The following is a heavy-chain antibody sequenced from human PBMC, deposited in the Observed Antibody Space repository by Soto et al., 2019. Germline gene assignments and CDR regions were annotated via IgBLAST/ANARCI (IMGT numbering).Heavy chain of an antibody. V-gene: IGHV4-34*01. Sequence: SETLSLTCAVYGGSFSGYYWSWIRQPPGKGLEWIGEINHSGSTNYNPSLKSRVTISVDTSKNQFSLKLSSVTAADTAVYYCARGFPHVDTAMVLVLWFDPWGQGTLVTVSS. D-gene: IGHD5-18*01. J-gene: IGHJ5*02. CDR2: INHSGST. CDR1: GGSFSGYY. CDR3: ARGFPHVDTAMVLVLWFDP.